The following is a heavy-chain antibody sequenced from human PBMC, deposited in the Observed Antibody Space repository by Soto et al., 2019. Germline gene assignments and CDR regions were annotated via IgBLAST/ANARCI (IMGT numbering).Heavy chain of an antibody. J-gene: IGHJ6*02. D-gene: IGHD6-6*01. Sequence: SVKVSCKASGGTFSSYAISWVRQAPGQGLEWMGGIIPIFGTANYAQKFQGRVTITADESTSTAYMELSSLRSEDTAVYYCARVRDPEYSSSHPYDVWGQGTTVTVSS. V-gene: IGHV1-69*01. CDR1: GGTFSSYA. CDR3: ARVRDPEYSSSHPYDV. CDR2: IIPIFGTA.